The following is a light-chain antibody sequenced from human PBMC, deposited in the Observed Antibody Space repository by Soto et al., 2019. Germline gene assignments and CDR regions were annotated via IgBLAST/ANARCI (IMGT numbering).Light chain of an antibody. J-gene: IGLJ1*01. CDR1: SSNIGSNT. Sequence: QLVLTQPPSASGTPGQRVTISCSGSSSNIGSNTVVWYQQFPGTAPKLLIYSNNQRPSGVPDRFSGSKSGTSASLAISGLHSEDEADYYCAAWDDSLNGQVFGTGTKLTVL. CDR3: AAWDDSLNGQV. V-gene: IGLV1-44*01. CDR2: SNN.